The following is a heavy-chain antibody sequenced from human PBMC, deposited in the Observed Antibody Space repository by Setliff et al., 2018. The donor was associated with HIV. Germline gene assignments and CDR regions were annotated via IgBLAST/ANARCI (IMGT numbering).Heavy chain of an antibody. J-gene: IGHJ3*02. CDR1: GFAFKNYA. CDR2: ISSDGTNE. V-gene: IGHV3-30*07. Sequence: PGGSLRLSCAASGFAFKNYAMHWVRQAPGKGLEWVAVISSDGTNEYYIDSVKGRFTISRDNAKNKLYLQMNSLRADDTAVYYCIRKGEGASAFDIWGQGAMVTVSS. CDR3: IRKGEGASAFDI. D-gene: IGHD1-26*01.